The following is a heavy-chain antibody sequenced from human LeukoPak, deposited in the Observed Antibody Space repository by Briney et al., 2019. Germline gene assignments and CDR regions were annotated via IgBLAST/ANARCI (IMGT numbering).Heavy chain of an antibody. CDR1: GFTFSSYG. CDR2: IRYDGSNK. D-gene: IGHD6-13*01. J-gene: IGHJ4*02. V-gene: IGHV3-30*02. CDR3: AKGGMGSQYSSSWFCDY. Sequence: GGSLRLSCAASGFTFSSYGMHWVRQAPGKGLEWVAFIRYDGSNKYYADSVKGRFTISRDNSKNTLYLQMNSLRAEDTAVYYCAKGGMGSQYSSSWFCDYWGQGTLVTVSS.